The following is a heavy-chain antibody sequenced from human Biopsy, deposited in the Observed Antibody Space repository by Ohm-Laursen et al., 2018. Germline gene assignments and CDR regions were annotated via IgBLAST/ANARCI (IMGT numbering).Heavy chain of an antibody. CDR3: ARGPYGDNAGAVDV. V-gene: IGHV4-34*01. CDR2: FSHTGTT. D-gene: IGHD4/OR15-4a*01. Sequence: SETLSLTCAVDGGSFSGYDWTWIRQPPGEGLEWVGEFSHTGTTIYNPSLKSRLTISVDKSKNHFSLRLTSVTAADTATYFCARGPYGDNAGAVDVWGQGTVVTVSS. CDR1: GGSFSGYD. J-gene: IGHJ3*01.